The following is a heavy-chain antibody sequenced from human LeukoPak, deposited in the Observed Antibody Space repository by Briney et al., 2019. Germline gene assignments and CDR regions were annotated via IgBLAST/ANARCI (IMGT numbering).Heavy chain of an antibody. J-gene: IGHJ4*02. CDR3: ARDGSYDILTGYYAYYFDY. V-gene: IGHV3-20*04. CDR2: INWNGGST. Sequence: GGSLRLSCAASGFTFNNYGMSWVRQAPGKGLEWVSGINWNGGSTGYADSVKGRFTISRDNAKNSLYLQMNSLRAEDTAVYYCARDGSYDILTGYYAYYFDYWGQGTLVTVSS. D-gene: IGHD3-9*01. CDR1: GFTFNNYG.